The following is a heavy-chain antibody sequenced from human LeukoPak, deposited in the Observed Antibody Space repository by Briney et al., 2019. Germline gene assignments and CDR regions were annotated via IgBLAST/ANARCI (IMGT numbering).Heavy chain of an antibody. CDR1: GASITSYY. J-gene: IGHJ4*02. D-gene: IGHD3-9*01. V-gene: IGHV4-59*01. Sequence: SETLSLTCAVSGASITSYYWTWIRQPPGKGLEWIGYIYHTGNIKYNPSLNSRVTISIDTSKNQFSLKLSSVTAADTAVYYCARSKDILTGYCFDYWGQGTLVTVSS. CDR2: IYHTGNI. CDR3: ARSKDILTGYCFDY.